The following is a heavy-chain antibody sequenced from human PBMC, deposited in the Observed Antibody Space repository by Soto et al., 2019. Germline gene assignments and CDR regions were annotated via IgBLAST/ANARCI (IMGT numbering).Heavy chain of an antibody. V-gene: IGHV3-23*01. Sequence: EVQLLESGGGLVHPGGSLRLACAASGFTFTTYPMSWVRRAPGKGREWVPAISGSGGSTYYADYVKGRFTISRDNSKNTLYLQMNSLRAEDTGVYYCAKASDFWSGYYTYYFDYWGQGTLVTVSS. CDR1: GFTFTTYP. J-gene: IGHJ4*02. CDR2: ISGSGGST. D-gene: IGHD3-3*01. CDR3: AKASDFWSGYYTYYFDY.